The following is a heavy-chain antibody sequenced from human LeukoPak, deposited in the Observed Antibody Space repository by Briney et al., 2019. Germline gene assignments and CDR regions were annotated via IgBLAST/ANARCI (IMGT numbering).Heavy chain of an antibody. CDR2: IYYSGST. CDR1: GGSISSGGYY. CDR3: ARDIRSSAFDI. V-gene: IGHV4-31*03. D-gene: IGHD6-13*01. J-gene: IGHJ3*02. Sequence: SETLSLTCTVSGGSISSGGYYWSWIRQHPGKGLEWIGYIYYSGSTYYNPSLKSRVTISVDTSKNQFSLKLSSVTAADTAVYYCARDIRSSAFDIWGQGTMVTVSS.